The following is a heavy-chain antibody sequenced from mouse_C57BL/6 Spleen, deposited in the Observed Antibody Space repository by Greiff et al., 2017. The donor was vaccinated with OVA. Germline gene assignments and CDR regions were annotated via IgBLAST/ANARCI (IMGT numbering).Heavy chain of an antibody. Sequence: EVKLVESGGGLVKPGGSLKLSCAASGFTFSSYTMSWVRQTPEKRLEWVATISGGGGNTYYPDSVKGRFTISRDNAKNTLYLQMSSLRSEDTALYYCARRGDYDGDWYFDVWGTGTTVTVSS. CDR3: ARRGDYDGDWYFDV. D-gene: IGHD2-4*01. J-gene: IGHJ1*03. CDR2: ISGGGGNT. CDR1: GFTFSSYT. V-gene: IGHV5-9*01.